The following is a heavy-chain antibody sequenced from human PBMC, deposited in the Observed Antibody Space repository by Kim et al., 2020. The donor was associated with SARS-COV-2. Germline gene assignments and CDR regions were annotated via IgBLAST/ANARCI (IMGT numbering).Heavy chain of an antibody. D-gene: IGHD3-3*01. J-gene: IGHJ4*02. Sequence: SVKGRFTISRGNSKNKLYLQMSSLRAEGTAVYFCAKDPFYDFWSGYYFDYWGQGTLVTVSS. CDR3: AKDPFYDFWSGYYFDY. V-gene: IGHV3-23*01.